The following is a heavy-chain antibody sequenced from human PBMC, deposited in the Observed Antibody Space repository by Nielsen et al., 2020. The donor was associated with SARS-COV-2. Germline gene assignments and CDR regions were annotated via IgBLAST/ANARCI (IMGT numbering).Heavy chain of an antibody. CDR2: ISGNSGSI. CDR3: AKDKGVVGATIDY. V-gene: IGHV3-9*01. D-gene: IGHD1-26*01. CDR1: GFTFDDYA. J-gene: IGHJ4*02. Sequence: GGSLRLSCAASGFTFDDYAMHWVRQAPGKGLEWVSGISGNSGSIGYADSVKGRFTISRDNAKNSLYLQMNSLRAEDTALYYCAKDKGVVGATIDYWGQGTLVTVSS.